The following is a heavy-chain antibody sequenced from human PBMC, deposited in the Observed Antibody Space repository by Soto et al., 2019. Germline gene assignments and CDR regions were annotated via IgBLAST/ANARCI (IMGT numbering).Heavy chain of an antibody. D-gene: IGHD5-12*01. CDR2: ISYDGSNK. J-gene: IGHJ4*02. V-gene: IGHV3-30-3*01. CDR1: GFTLSSYA. Sequence: QVQLVESGGGVVQPGRSLRLSCAASGFTLSSYAMHWVRQAPGKGLEWVAVISYDGSNKYYADSVKGRFTISRDNSKHTLYLQMISLRAEDTAVYYCARAPTIMVCDYWGQGTLVTVSS. CDR3: ARAPTIMVCDY.